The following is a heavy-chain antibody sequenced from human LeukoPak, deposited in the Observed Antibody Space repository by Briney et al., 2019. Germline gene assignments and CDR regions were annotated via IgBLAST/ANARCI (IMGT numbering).Heavy chain of an antibody. V-gene: IGHV1-18*01. D-gene: IGHD6-13*01. Sequence: ASVKVSCKASGYNFTSYTISWVRQAPGQGLEWMGWISAYNGNTNYGQKFQGRVTMTTDTSTSTAYMELRSLRPDDTAVYYCARDEGAPIAAANVWGRGTMVTVSS. J-gene: IGHJ3*01. CDR3: ARDEGAPIAAANV. CDR2: ISAYNGNT. CDR1: GYNFTSYT.